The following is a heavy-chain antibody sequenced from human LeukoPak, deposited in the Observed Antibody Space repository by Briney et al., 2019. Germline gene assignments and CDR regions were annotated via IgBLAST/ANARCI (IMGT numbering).Heavy chain of an antibody. CDR3: ARIYGDYFDY. CDR2: IYYSGST. J-gene: IGHJ4*02. Sequence: PSETMSLTCTVSGGSISSYYWSWIRQPPGKGLEWIGYIYYSGSTNYNPSLKSRVTISVDTSKNQFSLKLSSVTAADTAVYYCARIYGDYFDYWGQGTLVTVSS. D-gene: IGHD4-17*01. V-gene: IGHV4-59*01. CDR1: GGSISSYY.